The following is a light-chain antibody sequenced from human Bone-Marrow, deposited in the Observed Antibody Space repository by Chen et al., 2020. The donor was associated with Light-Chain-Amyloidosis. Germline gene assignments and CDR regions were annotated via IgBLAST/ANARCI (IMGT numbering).Light chain of an antibody. CDR3: QSADSIGTYEVI. CDR1: DLPTKY. J-gene: IGLJ2*01. Sequence: SYELTQPPSVSVSPGQTARITCSGDDLPTKYAYWYQQKPGQAPVLVIHRDTERPSGISERFSGSSSVTTATLTISGVQAEDEADYHCQSADSIGTYEVIFGGVTKLTVL. CDR2: RDT. V-gene: IGLV3-25*03.